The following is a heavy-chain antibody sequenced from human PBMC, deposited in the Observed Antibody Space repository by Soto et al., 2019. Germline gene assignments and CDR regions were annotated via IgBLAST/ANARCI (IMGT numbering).Heavy chain of an antibody. CDR3: ARAISGYVT. CDR2: INAGNGDT. CDR1: GISYTTYA. J-gene: IGHJ4*02. Sequence: VQLVQSGAEVKKPGASVRISCTASGISYTTYATHWVRQTPGQGLEWMGWINAGNGDTSYSQRFQGRVTVTRDTSVTKTHRDLSSLRSEDTSIYYCARAISGYVTWGQGPLGTVSS. V-gene: IGHV1-3*01. D-gene: IGHD5-12*01.